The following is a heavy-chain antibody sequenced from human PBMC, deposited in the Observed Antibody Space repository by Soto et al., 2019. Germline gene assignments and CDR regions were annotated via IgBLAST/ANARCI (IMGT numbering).Heavy chain of an antibody. J-gene: IGHJ5*01. D-gene: IGHD1-1*01. V-gene: IGHV4-4*02. CDR2: VHISGHS. CDR1: GGSVRAPDW. Sequence: PLETLSLTCTLSGGSVRAPDWWNWVRQSPDKGLEWIAEVHISGHSNYNPSLRSRVSVSIDSSKNQFYLNLNSVTAADTAIYYCARVRQGCSANNCYFDPWGQGTQVTVSS. CDR3: ARVRQGCSANNCYFDP.